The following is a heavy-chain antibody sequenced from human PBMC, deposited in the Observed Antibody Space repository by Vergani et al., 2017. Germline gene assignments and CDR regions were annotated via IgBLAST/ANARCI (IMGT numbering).Heavy chain of an antibody. CDR2: IIPIFGTT. J-gene: IGHJ5*02. CDR3: ARVVISSSLEGPDWFDP. D-gene: IGHD2-21*01. CDR1: RDTFSSYA. V-gene: IGHV1-69*13. Sequence: QVQLVQSGAEVKKPGSSVKVSCKASRDTFSSYAISWVRQAPGQGLEWLGGIIPIFGTTNYAQKFQDRVTITADESTSTASLEVSSLRSEDTAIYYCARVVISSSLEGPDWFDPWGQGTLVTVSS.